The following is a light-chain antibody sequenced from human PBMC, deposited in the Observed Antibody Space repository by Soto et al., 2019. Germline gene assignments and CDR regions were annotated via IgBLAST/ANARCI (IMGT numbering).Light chain of an antibody. V-gene: IGKV2-28*01. Sequence: DIVLTQSPLSLPVTPGEPASISCRSSQSLLHSNGYNYLDWYLQKPGQSPQLLIYLGSNRASGVPDRFSGSGSGTDLTLQISRLEAEDVGVYYCMQSLQTPPTFGQGTKVEIK. CDR1: QSLLHSNGYNY. CDR3: MQSLQTPPT. J-gene: IGKJ1*01. CDR2: LGS.